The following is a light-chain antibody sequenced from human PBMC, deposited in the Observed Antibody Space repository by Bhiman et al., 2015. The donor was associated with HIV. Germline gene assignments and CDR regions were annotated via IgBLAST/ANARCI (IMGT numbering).Light chain of an antibody. J-gene: IGLJ1*01. CDR3: QSYDNSLSVFYV. Sequence: QSVLTQPPSVSGAPGQRVTISCTGSSSNIGAGSDVHWYQQLPGTAPKLLIYDNSNRPSGVPDRFSGSKSGTSASLAITGLQAEDEADYYCQSYDNSLSVFYVFGTGTKVTVL. V-gene: IGLV1-40*01. CDR1: SSNIGAGSD. CDR2: DNS.